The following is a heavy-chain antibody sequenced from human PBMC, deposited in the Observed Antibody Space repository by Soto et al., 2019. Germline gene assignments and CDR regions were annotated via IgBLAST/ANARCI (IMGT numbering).Heavy chain of an antibody. CDR1: GGSISSYY. J-gene: IGHJ4*02. CDR2: IYYSGST. V-gene: IGHV4-59*01. CDR3: ARDSDYYDSSGYYRV. Sequence: SETLSLTCTVSGGSISSYYWSWIRQPPGKGLEWIGYIYYSGSTNYNPSLKSRVTISVDTSKNQFSPKLSSVTAADTAVYYCARDSDYYDSSGYYRVWGQGTLVTVSS. D-gene: IGHD3-22*01.